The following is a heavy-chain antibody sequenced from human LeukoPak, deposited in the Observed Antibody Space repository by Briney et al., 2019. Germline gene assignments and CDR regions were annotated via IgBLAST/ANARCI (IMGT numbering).Heavy chain of an antibody. Sequence: GGSLRLSCAASGFTFSSYAMSWVRQAPGKGLEWVSAISGSGGSTYYADSVKGRFTISRDSSKNTLYLQMNSLRAEDTAVYYCAKWGAYYYGSGSYSELDYWGQGTLVTVSS. J-gene: IGHJ4*02. CDR3: AKWGAYYYGSGSYSELDY. V-gene: IGHV3-23*01. CDR2: ISGSGGST. CDR1: GFTFSSYA. D-gene: IGHD3-10*01.